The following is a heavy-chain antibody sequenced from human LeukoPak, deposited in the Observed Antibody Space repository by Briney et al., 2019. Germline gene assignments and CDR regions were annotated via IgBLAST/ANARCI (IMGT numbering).Heavy chain of an antibody. V-gene: IGHV4-34*01. CDR3: ASAVEMATITTGLYYFDY. CDR2: FNHSGST. Sequence: SETLSLTCAVYGGSFSGYYWSWIRQPPGKGLEWNGEFNHSGSTNYNPSLKSRVTISVDTSKNQFSLKLSSVTAADTAVYYCASAVEMATITTGLYYFDYWGQGTLVTVSS. D-gene: IGHD5-24*01. CDR1: GGSFSGYY. J-gene: IGHJ4*02.